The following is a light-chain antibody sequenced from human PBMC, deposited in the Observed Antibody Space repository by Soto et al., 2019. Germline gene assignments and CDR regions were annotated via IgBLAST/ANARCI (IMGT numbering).Light chain of an antibody. J-gene: IGKJ3*01. CDR2: WAS. CDR1: QSVLYSSNNKNY. V-gene: IGKV4-1*01. CDR3: QQYYSAPFT. Sequence: DIVMTQSPDSLTVSLGERATINCKSSQSVLYSSNNKNYLAWYQQKPGQPPKLLIDWASTRESGVPDRFSGSGSGTDFTLSIGSQQAEDVAVYYCQQYYSAPFTFGPGTKVDIK.